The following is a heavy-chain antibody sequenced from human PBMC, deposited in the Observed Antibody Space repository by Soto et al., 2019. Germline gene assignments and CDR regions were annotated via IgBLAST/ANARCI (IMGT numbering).Heavy chain of an antibody. CDR2: ISYDGSNK. CDR3: ARVEAVAVTWWYFDL. V-gene: IGHV3-30*03. J-gene: IGHJ2*01. CDR1: GFTFSSYA. Sequence: QVQLVESGGGVVQPGRSLRLSCAASGFTFSSYAMHWVRQAPGKGLEWVALISYDGSNKYYADSVKGRFTISRDNSKNTVYMEMNSLRTEDTAVYCCARVEAVAVTWWYFDLWGRGTLVTVSS. D-gene: IGHD6-19*01.